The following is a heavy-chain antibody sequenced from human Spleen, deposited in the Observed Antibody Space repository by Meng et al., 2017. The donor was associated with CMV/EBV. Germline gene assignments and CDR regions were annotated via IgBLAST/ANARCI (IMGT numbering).Heavy chain of an antibody. CDR1: GFTFSSYA. Sequence: SGFTFSSYAMHWVRQPPGKGLEWVAVISYDGSNKYYADSVKGRFTISRDNSKNTLYLQMNSLRAEDTAVYYCARGRGRSSTSFYDYWGQGTLVTVSS. D-gene: IGHD2-2*01. V-gene: IGHV3-30*04. CDR3: ARGRGRSSTSFYDY. CDR2: ISYDGSNK. J-gene: IGHJ4*02.